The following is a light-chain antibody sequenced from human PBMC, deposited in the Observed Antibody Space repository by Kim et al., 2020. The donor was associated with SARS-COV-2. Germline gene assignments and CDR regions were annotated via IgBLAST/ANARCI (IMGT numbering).Light chain of an antibody. Sequence: EVVLTQSPATLSVSPGESVTLSCRASQSVHRNLAWYQQKHGQAPSLLIDDASTRATGIPARFSGSGSGTEFTLTISSLQPDDSAVYYCQQYDQWPFTFGGGTKVEI. CDR3: QQYDQWPFT. CDR1: QSVHRN. V-gene: IGKV3-15*01. J-gene: IGKJ4*01. CDR2: DAS.